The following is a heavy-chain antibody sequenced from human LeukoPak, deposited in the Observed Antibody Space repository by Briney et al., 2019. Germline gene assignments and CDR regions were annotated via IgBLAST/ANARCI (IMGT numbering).Heavy chain of an antibody. J-gene: IGHJ6*02. CDR1: GGSFSGYY. D-gene: IGHD3-10*01. CDR2: INHSGST. CDR3: ARLWFPDGMDV. Sequence: SETLSLTCAVYGGSFSGYYWSWIRQPPGKGLEWIGEINHSGSTNYNPSLNSRVTMSVDTSKNQFSLKLSSVTAADTAVYYCARLWFPDGMDVWGQGTTVTVSS. V-gene: IGHV4-34*01.